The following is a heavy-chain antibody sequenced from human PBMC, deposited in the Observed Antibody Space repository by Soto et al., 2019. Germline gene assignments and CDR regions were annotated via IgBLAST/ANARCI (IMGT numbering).Heavy chain of an antibody. CDR2: IRSKANSYAT. Sequence: GGSLRLSCAASGFTFSGSAMHWVRQASGKGLEWVGRIRSKANSYATAYAASVKGRFTISRDDSKNTAYLQMNSLKTEDTAVYHCHRKGDGEKSPVDYWGQGTLVTVSS. V-gene: IGHV3-73*01. CDR3: HRKGDGEKSPVDY. CDR1: GFTFSGSA. J-gene: IGHJ4*02.